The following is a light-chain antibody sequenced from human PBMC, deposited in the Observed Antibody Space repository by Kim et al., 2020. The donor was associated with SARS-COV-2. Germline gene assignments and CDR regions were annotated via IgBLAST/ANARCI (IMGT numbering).Light chain of an antibody. CDR1: KLGDKY. CDR3: QAWDSSTGV. Sequence: SYELTQPPSVSVSPGQTASITCSGDKLGDKYACWYQQKPGQSPVLVIYRDSKRPSGIPERFSGSNSGNTATLTISGTQAMDEADYYCQAWDSSTGVFGGGTQLTVL. J-gene: IGLJ2*01. V-gene: IGLV3-1*01. CDR2: RDS.